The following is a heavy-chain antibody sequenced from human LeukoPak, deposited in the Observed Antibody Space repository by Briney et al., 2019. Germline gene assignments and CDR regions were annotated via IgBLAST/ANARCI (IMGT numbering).Heavy chain of an antibody. D-gene: IGHD3-16*01. J-gene: IGHJ6*02. CDR1: GGSISGYY. CDR3: ARVGVGATMDV. Sequence: SETLSLTCTVSGGSISGYYWSWIRQPPGNGLEWIGYVYYSGSTNYSPSLKSRVTISVDTSKNQFSLKLSSVTAADTAVYYCARVGVGATMDVWGQGTTVTVSS. V-gene: IGHV4-59*01. CDR2: VYYSGST.